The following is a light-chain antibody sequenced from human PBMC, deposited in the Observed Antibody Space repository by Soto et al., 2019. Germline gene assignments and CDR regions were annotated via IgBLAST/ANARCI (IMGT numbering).Light chain of an antibody. CDR3: QQYDTLSYN. CDR1: QDISTF. CDR2: DAS. J-gene: IGKJ2*01. V-gene: IGKV1-33*01. Sequence: DIQMTQSPSSLSASVGDRVTITCQASQDISTFLNWYHHRPGKAPKLLIYDASNLQSGVPSRFSASGAGTDFTFTIRSLQPEDVGTYYCQQYDTLSYNFGQGTKLEI.